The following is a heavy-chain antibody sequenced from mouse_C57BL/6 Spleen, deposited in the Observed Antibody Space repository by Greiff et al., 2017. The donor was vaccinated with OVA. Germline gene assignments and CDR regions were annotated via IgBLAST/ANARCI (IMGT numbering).Heavy chain of an antibody. D-gene: IGHD4-1*02. V-gene: IGHV2-9-1*01. J-gene: IGHJ4*01. CDR2: IWTGGGT. Sequence: VQLVESGPGLVAPSQSLSITCTVSGFSLTSYAISWVRQPPGKGLEWLGVIWTGGGTNYNSALKSRLSISKDNSKSQVFLKMNSLQTDDTARYDCARTATGGFHYAMDYWGQGTSVTVSS. CDR3: ARTATGGFHYAMDY. CDR1: GFSLTSYA.